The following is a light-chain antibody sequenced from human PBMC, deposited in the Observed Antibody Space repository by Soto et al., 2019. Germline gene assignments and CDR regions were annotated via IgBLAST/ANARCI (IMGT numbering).Light chain of an antibody. CDR1: QGIRND. Sequence: IQMTPSPSSLSASVGSRSTITFRSSQGIRNDLGWYQQKPGKAPKRLIYAASSLQSGVPSRFSGSGSGTEFTLTISSLQPEDFAVYYCQQHGSSPAWTFGQGTKVDIK. V-gene: IGKV1-17*01. CDR3: QQHGSSPAWT. J-gene: IGKJ1*01. CDR2: AAS.